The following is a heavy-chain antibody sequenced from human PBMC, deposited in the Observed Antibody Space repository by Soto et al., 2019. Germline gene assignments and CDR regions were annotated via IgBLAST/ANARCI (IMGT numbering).Heavy chain of an antibody. V-gene: IGHV1-46*01. D-gene: IGHD2-15*01. Sequence: ASVKVSCKASGYTFTSYYMHWVRQAPGQGLAGMGIINPSGGSTSYAQKFQGRVTMTRDTSTSTVYMELSSLRSEDKAAYYCARAPEPAYCSGSSWYSHEGARRREEVVRFDPWGQGNLVTGSS. CDR1: GYTFTSYY. J-gene: IGHJ5*02. CDR3: ARAPEPAYCSGSSWYSHEGARRREEVVRFDP. CDR2: INPSGGST.